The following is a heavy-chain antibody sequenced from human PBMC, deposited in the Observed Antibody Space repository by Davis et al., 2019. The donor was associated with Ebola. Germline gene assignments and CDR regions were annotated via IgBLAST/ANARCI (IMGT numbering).Heavy chain of an antibody. CDR3: ARLHYDFWSGYSVWYFDL. J-gene: IGHJ2*01. V-gene: IGHV5-51*01. D-gene: IGHD3-3*01. CDR1: GYSFTNYW. Sequence: RESLKISCKGSGYSFTNYWIGWVRQMAGKGLEWMGIIYPGDSDTRYSPSFQGQVTISADKSISTAYLQWSSLKASDTAMYYCARLHYDFWSGYSVWYFDLWGRGTLVTVSS. CDR2: IYPGDSDT.